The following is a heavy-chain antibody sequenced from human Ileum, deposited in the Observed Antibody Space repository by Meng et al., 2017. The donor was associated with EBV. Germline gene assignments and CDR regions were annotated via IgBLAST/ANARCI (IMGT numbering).Heavy chain of an antibody. CDR1: GYTFTSYG. V-gene: IGHV1-18*01. Sequence: GQVVQSGAEVKKPGASVKVSCKASGYTFTSYGISWVRQAPGQGLEWMGWFSVYNGNTIYAQKLQDRVTMTTDTSTSTAYMELRSLRSDDTAVYYCARGQNYYGSGSLIDYRGQGTLVTVSS. J-gene: IGHJ4*02. D-gene: IGHD3-10*01. CDR3: ARGQNYYGSGSLIDY. CDR2: FSVYNGNT.